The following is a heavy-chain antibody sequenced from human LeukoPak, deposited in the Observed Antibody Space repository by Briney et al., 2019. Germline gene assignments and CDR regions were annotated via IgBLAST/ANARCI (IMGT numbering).Heavy chain of an antibody. D-gene: IGHD7-27*01. CDR2: IKTKRDGATI. CDR3: TTDNLPNRDDTFAT. CDR1: GFTFNKAW. V-gene: IGHV3-15*05. Sequence: GGSLTLSCALSGFTFNKAWMSWVRQAPGKGREWVGRIKTKRDGATIHYPAPVKGRFTLSRDDSKYMLFLQMDILKTEDTAIYCCTTDNLPNRDDTFATWGQGTMFTVSS. J-gene: IGHJ3*02.